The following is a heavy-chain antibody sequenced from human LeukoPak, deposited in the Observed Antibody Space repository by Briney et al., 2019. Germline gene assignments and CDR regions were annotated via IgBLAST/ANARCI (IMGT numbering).Heavy chain of an antibody. V-gene: IGHV3-11*06. CDR3: ARDVYYGSGSPRLDY. CDR2: ISGSGDDT. D-gene: IGHD3-10*01. CDR1: GFTFTDSY. J-gene: IGHJ4*02. Sequence: GGSLRLSCAASGFTFTDSYMTWVRQAPGKGLEWLSYISGSGDDTNYADSVRGRFTISRDNAKNSLYLQMNSLRAEDTAVYYCARDVYYGSGSPRLDYWGQGTLVTVSS.